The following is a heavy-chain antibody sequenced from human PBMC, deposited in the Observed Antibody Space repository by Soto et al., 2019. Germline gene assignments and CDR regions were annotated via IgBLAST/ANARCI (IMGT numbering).Heavy chain of an antibody. Sequence: SLRLSCAASGFTFSDHYMDWVRQAPGKGLEGVSVIYSGGYTAYGDSVKGRFTISRDNSKNTLYLQMNSLRADDTAVYYCARDLRYSSGWYNWFDPWGQGTLVTVSS. D-gene: IGHD6-19*01. CDR2: IYSGGYT. CDR3: ARDLRYSSGWYNWFDP. CDR1: GFTFSDHY. J-gene: IGHJ5*02. V-gene: IGHV3-53*01.